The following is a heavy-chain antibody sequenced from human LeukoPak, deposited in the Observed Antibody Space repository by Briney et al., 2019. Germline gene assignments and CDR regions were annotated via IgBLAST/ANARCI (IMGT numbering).Heavy chain of an antibody. CDR1: GFTFSNYE. J-gene: IGHJ3*02. V-gene: IGHV3-48*03. CDR2: ISSSGSTI. CDR3: AREKHDYGGIDAFDI. Sequence: GGSLRLSCAASGFTFSNYEMNWVRQAPGKGLEWVSYISSSGSTIYYADSVKGRFTVSRDNAKNSLYLQTNSLRAEDTALYYCAREKHDYGGIDAFDIWGQGTMVTVSS. D-gene: IGHD4-23*01.